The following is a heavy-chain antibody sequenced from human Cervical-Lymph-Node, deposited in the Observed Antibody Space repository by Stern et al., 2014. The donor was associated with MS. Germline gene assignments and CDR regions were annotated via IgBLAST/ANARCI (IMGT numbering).Heavy chain of an antibody. CDR1: GYSFTHFA. CDR2: INTNTGNP. D-gene: IGHD4-17*01. Sequence: DQLVESGSELKKPGASVKVSCKASGYSFTHFALNWVRHAPGQGLQWMGWINTNTGNPSYAQAFTGRFVFSLDPSVSTAYLQISSLKAEDTAVYYCARDPHDYGDRFDYWGQGTLVTVSS. CDR3: ARDPHDYGDRFDY. J-gene: IGHJ4*02. V-gene: IGHV7-4-1*02.